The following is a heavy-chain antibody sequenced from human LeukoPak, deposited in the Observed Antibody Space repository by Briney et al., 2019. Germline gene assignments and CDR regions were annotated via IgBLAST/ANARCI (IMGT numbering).Heavy chain of an antibody. CDR2: IYYTGST. CDR3: ARWYYYDSSDAVDY. D-gene: IGHD3-22*01. V-gene: IGHV4-59*01. Sequence: SETLSLTCTVSGDSISSYYWTWIRQPPGKGLEWIGYIYYTGSTNYNPSLKSRVTISVDTSKNQFSLKLSSVTAADTAVYYCARWYYYDSSDAVDYWGQGTLVTVSS. J-gene: IGHJ4*02. CDR1: GDSISSYY.